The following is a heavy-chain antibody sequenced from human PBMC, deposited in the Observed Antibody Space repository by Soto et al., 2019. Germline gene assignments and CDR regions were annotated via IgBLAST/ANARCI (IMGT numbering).Heavy chain of an antibody. CDR3: TRGPRPISTDTGAY. CDR1: GFIFKMYW. J-gene: IGHJ4*02. Sequence: PGGSLRLSCAASGFIFKMYWMHWVRQSPGKGLVWISRIYNDGTYSDYADSVRGRFTISRDNVNDTLYLQMNNLRAEDSGLYYCTRGPRPISTDTGAYWGQGTKVTVSS. V-gene: IGHV3-74*01. CDR2: IYNDGTYS. D-gene: IGHD2-21*02.